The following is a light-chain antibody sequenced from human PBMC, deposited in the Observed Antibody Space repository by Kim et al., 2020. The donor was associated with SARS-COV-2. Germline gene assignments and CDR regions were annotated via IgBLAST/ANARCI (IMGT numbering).Light chain of an antibody. J-gene: IGLJ2*01. CDR1: SSDIGGYNY. CDR2: GVS. Sequence: QSALTQTASVSGSPGQSITISCTGTSSDIGGYNYVSWYQQHPGKAPKLMIYGVSSRPSGITDRFSGSKAGNTASLTISGLQAEDEADYYCSSYTSNSTVIFGGGTQLTVL. V-gene: IGLV2-14*03. CDR3: SSYTSNSTVI.